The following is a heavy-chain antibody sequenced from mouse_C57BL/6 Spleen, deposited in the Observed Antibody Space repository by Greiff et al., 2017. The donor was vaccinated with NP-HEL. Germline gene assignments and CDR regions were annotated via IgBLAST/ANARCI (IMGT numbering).Heavy chain of an antibody. J-gene: IGHJ4*01. CDR3: ARSPITTVVRYAMDY. D-gene: IGHD1-1*01. Sequence: QVTLKESGPGILQSSQTLSLTCSFSGFSLSTSGMGVSWIRQPSGKGLEWLAHIYWDDDKRYNPSLKSRLTISKDTSRNQVFLKITSVDTADTATYYCARSPITTVVRYAMDYWGQGTSVTVSS. CDR2: IYWDDDK. CDR1: GFSLSTSGMG. V-gene: IGHV8-12*01.